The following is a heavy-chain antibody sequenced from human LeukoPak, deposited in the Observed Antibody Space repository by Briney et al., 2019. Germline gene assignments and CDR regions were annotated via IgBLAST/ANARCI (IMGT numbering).Heavy chain of an antibody. J-gene: IGHJ4*02. CDR2: INPNSGGT. CDR1: GYTFTGYY. D-gene: IGHD3-10*01. V-gene: IGHV1-2*06. CDR3: AMITMVRGVIITVPRPLTHSDY. Sequence: ASVKVSCKASGYTFTGYYMHWVRQAPGQGLEWMGRINPNSGGTNYAQKFQGRVTMTRDTSISTAYMELSRLRSDDTAVYYCAMITMVRGVIITVPRPLTHSDYWGQGTLVTVSS.